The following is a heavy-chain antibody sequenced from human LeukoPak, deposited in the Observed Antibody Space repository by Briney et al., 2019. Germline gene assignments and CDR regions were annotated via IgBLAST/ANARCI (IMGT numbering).Heavy chain of an antibody. D-gene: IGHD3-22*01. J-gene: IGHJ4*02. Sequence: PSETLSLTCVVSGASISSSDWWSWVRQSPGKGLEWIGEIYYTGSRNYNPSLKSRVAMSVDTSKNQFSLKLTSVTAADTAVYYCARTNYYESSGYGGHTKYFDYWGQGTLVTVSS. CDR1: GASISSSDW. V-gene: IGHV4-4*02. CDR3: ARTNYYESSGYGGHTKYFDY. CDR2: IYYTGSR.